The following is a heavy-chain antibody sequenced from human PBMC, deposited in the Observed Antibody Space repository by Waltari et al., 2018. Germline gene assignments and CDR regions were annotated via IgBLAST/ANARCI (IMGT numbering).Heavy chain of an antibody. Sequence: QLQLQESGPGRVKPSETLSLPCTVPGGPTRRSSNYWGWIRPPPGKGREWIGSLFYSGSTDYNPSLKSRVTISADTSKNQFSLRLSFVTAADTAVYYCAKSGTDYGSGSYYKDWGHGTLVTVSS. J-gene: IGHJ4*01. CDR1: GGPTRRSSNY. CDR2: LFYSGST. V-gene: IGHV4-39*01. D-gene: IGHD3-10*01. CDR3: AKSGTDYGSGSYYKD.